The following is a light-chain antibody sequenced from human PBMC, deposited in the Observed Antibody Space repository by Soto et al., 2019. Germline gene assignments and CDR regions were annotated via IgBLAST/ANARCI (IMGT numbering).Light chain of an antibody. V-gene: IGKV1-5*03. J-gene: IGKJ1*01. Sequence: DIQMTQSPSTLSASVGDRVTITCRASQSISIWLAWYQQKPGKAPKILIYKASSLESGVPSRFSGIGSGTEFTLTISSLQPDDFATYYCQQYSTYTPRTFGQGTKVEIK. CDR3: QQYSTYTPRT. CDR2: KAS. CDR1: QSISIW.